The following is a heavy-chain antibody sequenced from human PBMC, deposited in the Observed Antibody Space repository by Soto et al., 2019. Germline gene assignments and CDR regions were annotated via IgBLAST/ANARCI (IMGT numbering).Heavy chain of an antibody. D-gene: IGHD2-2*01. J-gene: IGHJ4*02. CDR1: GVGFSTYG. V-gene: IGHV3-21*01. Sequence: EVQLMESGGGLVKPGGSLRLSCAASGVGFSTYGMNWLRQTPGKGPEWVSSIDSSGRNVYYADSVEGRFTTSRDNAKNSLYLQMNSLRVEDTALYFWARDESAGSSTSNWGQGTRVTVSS. CDR2: IDSSGRNV. CDR3: ARDESAGSSTSN.